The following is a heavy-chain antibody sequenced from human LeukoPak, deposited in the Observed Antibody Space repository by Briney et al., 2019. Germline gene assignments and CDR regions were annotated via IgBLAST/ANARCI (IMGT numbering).Heavy chain of an antibody. CDR1: GGSFSGYY. Sequence: SETLSLTCAVYGGSFSGYYWSWIRQPPGKGLGWIGEINLSGSTNYNPSLKSRVTISVDTSKNQFSLKLSSVTAADTAVYYCARAQPYYYDISGYGYWGQGTLVTVSS. D-gene: IGHD3-22*01. CDR2: INLSGST. V-gene: IGHV4-34*01. CDR3: ARAQPYYYDISGYGY. J-gene: IGHJ4*02.